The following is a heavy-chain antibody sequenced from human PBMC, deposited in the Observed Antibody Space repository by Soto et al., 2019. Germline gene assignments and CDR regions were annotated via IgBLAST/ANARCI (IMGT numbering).Heavy chain of an antibody. Sequence: ASVKVSCKASGYTFTNFDIHWVRQAPGQGLEWMGWMNPNSGNTGYPQKFQGRVTMTSNTSISMAYMEVSSLRSEDTAVYYCARSPRRGEESPYGGGWCDSWGQGTLVTVSS. V-gene: IGHV1-8*01. CDR1: GYTFTNFD. D-gene: IGHD3-10*01. J-gene: IGHJ5*01. CDR3: ARSPRRGEESPYGGGWCDS. CDR2: MNPNSGNT.